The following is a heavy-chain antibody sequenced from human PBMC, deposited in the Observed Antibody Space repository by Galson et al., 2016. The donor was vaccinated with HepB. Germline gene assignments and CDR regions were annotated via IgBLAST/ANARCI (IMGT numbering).Heavy chain of an antibody. Sequence: CALSGDSFSSKSAAWNWTRHSPSRGLEWLGRTYHTSNWYSDYAVSVKSRITINPDTSKNQFSLQLNSVTPEDTAVYYCARGHLVVPFSFYFDYWGQGSLVTVSS. J-gene: IGHJ4*02. CDR1: GDSFSSKSAA. CDR3: ARGHLVVPFSFYFDY. V-gene: IGHV6-1*01. CDR2: TYHTSNWYS. D-gene: IGHD2-15*01.